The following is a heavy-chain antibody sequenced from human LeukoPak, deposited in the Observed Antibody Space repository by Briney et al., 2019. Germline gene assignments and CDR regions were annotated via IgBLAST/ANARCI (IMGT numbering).Heavy chain of an antibody. D-gene: IGHD3-10*01. J-gene: IGHJ3*02. Sequence: GGSLRPSCAASGFTFDDYAMHWVRQAPGKGLEWVSAISGSGGSTYYADSVKGRFTISRDNSKNTLYLQMNSLRAEDTAVYYCAKELDTYYYGSGSYWGAFDIWGQGTMVTVSS. CDR2: ISGSGGST. V-gene: IGHV3-23*01. CDR1: GFTFDDYA. CDR3: AKELDTYYYGSGSYWGAFDI.